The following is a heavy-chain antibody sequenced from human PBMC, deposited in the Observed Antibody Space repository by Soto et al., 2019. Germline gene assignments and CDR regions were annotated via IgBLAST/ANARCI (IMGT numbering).Heavy chain of an antibody. CDR2: INAGNGNT. CDR1: GYTFTSYA. D-gene: IGHD3-10*01. Sequence: ASVKVSCKASGYTFTSYAMHWVRQAPGQRLEWMGWINAGNGNTKYSQKFQGRVTITRDTSASTAYMELSSLRSEDTAVYYCARDGVEYYGSGSYYNAAVYYYYYYYMDVWGNGTTVTVSS. J-gene: IGHJ6*03. V-gene: IGHV1-3*01. CDR3: ARDGVEYYGSGSYYNAAVYYYYYYYMDV.